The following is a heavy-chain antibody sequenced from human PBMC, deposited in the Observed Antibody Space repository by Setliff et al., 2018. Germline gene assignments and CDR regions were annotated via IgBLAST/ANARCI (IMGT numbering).Heavy chain of an antibody. V-gene: IGHV4-59*08. J-gene: IGHJ6*03. Sequence: PSETLSLTCAVSGAAISTYYWSWLRQPPGKGLEWIGYVSYGGSTKYNPSLESRVTISLDAPKNQFSLKLTSVTAADTAVYYCARVLPPNYYYYYMDVWGKGNPGHRLL. CDR2: VSYGGST. D-gene: IGHD2-15*01. CDR3: ARVLPPNYYYYYMDV. CDR1: GAAISTYY.